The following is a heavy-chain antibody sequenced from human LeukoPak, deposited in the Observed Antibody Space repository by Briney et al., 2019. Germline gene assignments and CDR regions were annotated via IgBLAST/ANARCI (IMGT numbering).Heavy chain of an antibody. CDR3: AREGGYSYGYFKAFDI. D-gene: IGHD5-18*01. CDR1: GFTFSSYG. J-gene: IGHJ3*02. V-gene: IGHV3-30*02. Sequence: GGSLRLPCAASGFTFSSYGMHWVRQAPGKGLEWVAFIRYDGSNKYYADSVKGRFTISRDNAKNSLYLQMNSLRAEDTAVYYCAREGGYSYGYFKAFDIWGQGTMVTVSS. CDR2: IRYDGSNK.